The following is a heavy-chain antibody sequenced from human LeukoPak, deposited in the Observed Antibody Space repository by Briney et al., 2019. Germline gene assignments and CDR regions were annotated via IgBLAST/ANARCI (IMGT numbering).Heavy chain of an antibody. CDR1: GASVSGKF. CDR2: IYYSGST. D-gene: IGHD3/OR15-3a*01. V-gene: IGHV4-59*02. Sequence: SETLSLTCTVSGASVSGKFWSWIRHSPGNGLEWIGLIYYSGSTKFNPSLKSRVAMSVDPSDNQFSLSLNSVTTTDTAVYFCVGGGDWLPEYWGHGTQVIVSS. CDR3: VGGGDWLPEY. J-gene: IGHJ4*01.